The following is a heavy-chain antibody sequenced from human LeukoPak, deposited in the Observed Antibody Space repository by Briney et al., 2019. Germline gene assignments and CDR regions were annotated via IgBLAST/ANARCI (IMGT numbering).Heavy chain of an antibody. V-gene: IGHV3-66*01. D-gene: IGHD5-18*01. CDR1: GFTVSSVY. J-gene: IGHJ4*02. CDR2: LYSGGST. CDR3: ARGYSYSWGY. Sequence: GGSLRLSCAASGFTVSSVYMSWVRQAPGKGLEWVSVLYSGGSTYYADSVKGRFTISRDNSKNTLYLQMNSLRAEDTAVYYCARGYSYSWGYWGQGALVTVSS.